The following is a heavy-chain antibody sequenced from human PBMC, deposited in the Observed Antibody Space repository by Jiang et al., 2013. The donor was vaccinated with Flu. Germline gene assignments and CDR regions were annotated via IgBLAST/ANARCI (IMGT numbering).Heavy chain of an antibody. V-gene: IGHV4-59*08. D-gene: IGHD6-13*01. CDR3: AGGIAAAGISSY. Sequence: EWIGYIYYSGSTNYNPSLKSRVTISVDTSKNQFSLKLSSVTAADTAVYYCAGGIAAAGISSYWGQGTLVTVSS. CDR2: IYYSGST. J-gene: IGHJ4*02.